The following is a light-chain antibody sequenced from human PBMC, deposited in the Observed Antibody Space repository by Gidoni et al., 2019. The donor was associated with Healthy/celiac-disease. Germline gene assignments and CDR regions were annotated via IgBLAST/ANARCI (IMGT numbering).Light chain of an antibody. V-gene: IGKV3-20*01. CDR1: QSVSSSY. CDR2: GAS. Sequence: EIVLTQSPGTLSLSPGERATLSCRASQSVSSSYLAWYQQKPGQAPRLPIYGASSRATGIPDRFSGSGSGTDFTLTISRLEPEDFAVYYCQQYGSSPRALTFXGXTKVEIK. CDR3: QQYGSSPRALT. J-gene: IGKJ4*01.